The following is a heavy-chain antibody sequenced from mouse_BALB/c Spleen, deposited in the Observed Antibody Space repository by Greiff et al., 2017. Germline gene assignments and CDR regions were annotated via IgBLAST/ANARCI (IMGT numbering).Heavy chain of an antibody. CDR2: INPSNGGT. CDR3: ARCGYDGDWYFDV. V-gene: IGHV1S81*02. Sequence: QVQLQQPGAELVKPGASVKLSCKASGYTFTSYYMYWVKQRPGQGLEWIGGINPSNGGTNFNEKFKSKATLTVDKSSSTAYMQLSSLTSEDSAVYYCARCGYDGDWYFDVWGAGTTVTVSS. D-gene: IGHD2-2*01. J-gene: IGHJ1*01. CDR1: GYTFTSYY.